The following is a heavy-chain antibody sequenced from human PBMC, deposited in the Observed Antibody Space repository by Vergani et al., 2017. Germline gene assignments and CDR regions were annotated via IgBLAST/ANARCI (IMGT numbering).Heavy chain of an antibody. CDR1: EFTFSNYA. CDR2: ISGSGVSA. CDR3: AKGGCSSTSCYFNYYYYYMDV. J-gene: IGHJ6*03. Sequence: EVQLLESGGGLVQPGGSLRLTCAASEFTFSNYAMNWVRQAPGKGLEWVSGISGSGVSAYYTDSVKGRFTIARDNSKNMLYLQMNSLRAEDTPVYYCAKGGCSSTSCYFNYYYYYMDVWGKGTTVTVSS. D-gene: IGHD2-2*01. V-gene: IGHV3-23*01.